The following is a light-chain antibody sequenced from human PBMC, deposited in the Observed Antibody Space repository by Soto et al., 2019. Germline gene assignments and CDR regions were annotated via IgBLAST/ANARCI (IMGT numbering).Light chain of an antibody. Sequence: QAVVTQPPSVSGAPGQRVTISCTGSSSNIGAGYDVHGYQQLPGTAPKLVIYGNSNRPSGVPDRFSGSKSGTSASLAITGLQAEDEADYYCQSYDSIRSGYVVFGGGTKLTVL. CDR1: SSNIGAGYD. CDR2: GNS. J-gene: IGLJ2*01. CDR3: QSYDSIRSGYVV. V-gene: IGLV1-40*01.